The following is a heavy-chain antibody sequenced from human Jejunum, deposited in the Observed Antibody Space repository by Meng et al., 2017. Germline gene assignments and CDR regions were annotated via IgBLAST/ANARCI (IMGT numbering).Heavy chain of an antibody. D-gene: IGHD2-15*01. CDR3: ARSENYSPFDY. CDR1: GYTFTSSG. Sequence: QVQLGQVGAEVKRPGASVKLSCKASGYTFTSSGIHWLRQAPGQRLEWLGWIIAGNGNTKYSQTFQGRVAITSDTSASTAYMELSSLTSEDTAVYYCARSENYSPFDYWGQGTLVTVSS. CDR2: IIAGNGNT. J-gene: IGHJ4*02. V-gene: IGHV1-3*01.